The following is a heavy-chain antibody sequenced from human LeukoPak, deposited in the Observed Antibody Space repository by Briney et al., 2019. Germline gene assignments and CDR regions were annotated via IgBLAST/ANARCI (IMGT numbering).Heavy chain of an antibody. J-gene: IGHJ4*02. Sequence: ASVKVSCKASGYTFTDYYLHWVRQAAGQGLEWMGWINPNSGGTNYARKFQGRVTMTRDTSISTAYMELTRLTSDDTAVYYCARTNSSSWWYFDYWGQGTLVTVSS. CDR2: INPNSGGT. V-gene: IGHV1-2*02. D-gene: IGHD6-13*01. CDR1: GYTFTDYY. CDR3: ARTNSSSWWYFDY.